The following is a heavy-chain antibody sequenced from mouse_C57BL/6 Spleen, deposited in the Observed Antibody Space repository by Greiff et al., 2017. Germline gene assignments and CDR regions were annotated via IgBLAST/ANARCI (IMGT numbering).Heavy chain of an antibody. Sequence: VQLVESGPGLVKPSQSLSLTCSVTGYSITSGYYWNWIRQFPGNKLEWMGYISYDGSNNYNPSLKNRISITRDTSKNQFFLKLNSVTTEDTATYYCARSYYYGTTDYWGQGTTLTVSS. J-gene: IGHJ2*01. CDR3: ARSYYYGTTDY. D-gene: IGHD1-1*01. CDR2: ISYDGSN. CDR1: GYSITSGYY. V-gene: IGHV3-6*01.